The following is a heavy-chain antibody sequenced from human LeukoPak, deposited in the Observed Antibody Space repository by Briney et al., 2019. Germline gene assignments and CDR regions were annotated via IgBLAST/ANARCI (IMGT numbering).Heavy chain of an antibody. D-gene: IGHD6-13*01. CDR1: GYTLTDCY. CDR3: AAAAVPNHDAFDI. V-gene: IGHV1-2*04. J-gene: IGHJ3*02. Sequence: GASVKVSCKASGYTLTDCYMHWVRQAPGQGLEWMGWINPNSGGTNYAQKFQGWVTMTRDTSISTAYMELSRLRSDDTAVYYCAAAAVPNHDAFDIWGQGTMVTVSS. CDR2: INPNSGGT.